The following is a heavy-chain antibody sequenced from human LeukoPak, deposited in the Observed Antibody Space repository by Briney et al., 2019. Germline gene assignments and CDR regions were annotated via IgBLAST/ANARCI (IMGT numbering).Heavy chain of an antibody. V-gene: IGHV4-34*01. Sequence: SGTLSLTCAVYGGSFSGYYWSWIRQPPGKGLEWIGEINHSGSTNYNPSLKSRVTISVDTSKNQFSLKLSSVTAADTAVYYCARETGGGSTSFKDHPKYYFDYWGQGTLVTVSS. CDR3: ARETGGGSTSFKDHPKYYFDY. D-gene: IGHD2-2*01. CDR1: GGSFSGYY. CDR2: INHSGST. J-gene: IGHJ4*02.